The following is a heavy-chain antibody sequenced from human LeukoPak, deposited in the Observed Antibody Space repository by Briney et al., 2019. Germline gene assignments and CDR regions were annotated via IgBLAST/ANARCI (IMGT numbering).Heavy chain of an antibody. CDR1: RFTLFSYA. CDR3: AKGLRPTSSYYYYCLDV. Sequence: GAPRTPPAAPRFTLFSYAMRWGRPAPREGGEGVSAICGGGTSTYYADSVKGRFTISRDNSKNTLYLQMNSLRAEDTAVYYCAKGLRPTSSYYYYCLDVWGQGTTVTVSS. D-gene: IGHD5-12*01. CDR2: ICGGGTST. J-gene: IGHJ6*02. V-gene: IGHV3-23*01.